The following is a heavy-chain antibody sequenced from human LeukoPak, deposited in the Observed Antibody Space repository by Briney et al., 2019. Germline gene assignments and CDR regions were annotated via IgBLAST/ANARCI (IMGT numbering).Heavy chain of an antibody. Sequence: GGSLRLSCAASGLTFSSYAMHWVRQAPGKGLEWVAVISYDGSNKYYADSVKGRFTISRYNSKNTLYLQMNSLRAEDTAVYYCARAYYYDTSATPDYWGQGTLVTVSS. D-gene: IGHD3-22*01. CDR3: ARAYYYDTSATPDY. V-gene: IGHV3-30-3*01. CDR1: GLTFSSYA. CDR2: ISYDGSNK. J-gene: IGHJ4*02.